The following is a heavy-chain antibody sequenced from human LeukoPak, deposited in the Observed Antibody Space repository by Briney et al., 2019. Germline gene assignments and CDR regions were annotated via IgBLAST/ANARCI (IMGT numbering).Heavy chain of an antibody. J-gene: IGHJ4*02. Sequence: SETLSLTCTVSGGSISSYYWSWIRQPPGKGLEWIGYIYYSGSTNYNPSLKSRVTISVDTSKNQFSLKLSSVTAADTAVYYCARVFPAVVVAATLMFDYWGQGTLVTVSS. V-gene: IGHV4-59*01. CDR2: IYYSGST. D-gene: IGHD2-15*01. CDR1: GGSISSYY. CDR3: ARVFPAVVVAATLMFDY.